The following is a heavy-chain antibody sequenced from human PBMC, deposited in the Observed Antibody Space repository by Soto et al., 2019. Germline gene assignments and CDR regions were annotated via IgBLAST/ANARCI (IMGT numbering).Heavy chain of an antibody. Sequence: QVQLVESGGGVVQPGRSLRLFCAASGFIFSDYAMHWVRQAPGKGLEWVAVISYGGDNKYYADSVRGRFAISRDNLKNTLDLQMNSLNPEDTAVYHCAKARHSTSWYGLEADFWGQGTLVTVSS. J-gene: IGHJ4*02. CDR2: ISYGGDNK. V-gene: IGHV3-30*09. CDR1: GFIFSDYA. CDR3: AKARHSTSWYGLEADF. D-gene: IGHD6-13*01.